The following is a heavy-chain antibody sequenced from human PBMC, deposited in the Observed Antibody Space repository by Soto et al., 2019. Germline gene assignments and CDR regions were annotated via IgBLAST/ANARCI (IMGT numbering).Heavy chain of an antibody. CDR2: ISGSGGST. CDR3: AKVDDYVWGSYRPTNYYFDY. Sequence: QTVGSLRLSCAASGFTFSSYAMSWVRQAPGKGLEWVSAISGSGGSTYYADSVKGRFTISRDNSKNTLYLQMNSLRAEDTAVYYCAKVDDYVWGSYRPTNYYFDYWGQGTLVTVSS. V-gene: IGHV3-23*01. CDR1: GFTFSSYA. D-gene: IGHD3-16*02. J-gene: IGHJ4*02.